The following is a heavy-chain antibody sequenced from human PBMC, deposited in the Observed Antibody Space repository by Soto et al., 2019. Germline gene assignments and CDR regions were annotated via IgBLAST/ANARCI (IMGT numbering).Heavy chain of an antibody. D-gene: IGHD3-16*02. J-gene: IGHJ4*02. CDR1: GGSISSGDYY. Sequence: SETLSLTCTVSGGSISSGDYYWSWIRQPPGKGLEWIGYIYYSGSTYYNPSLKSRVTISVDTSKNQFSLKLSSVTAADTAVYYCAREPYDYVWGSYRYGLYYFDYWGQGTLVTVSS. V-gene: IGHV4-30-4*01. CDR2: IYYSGST. CDR3: AREPYDYVWGSYRYGLYYFDY.